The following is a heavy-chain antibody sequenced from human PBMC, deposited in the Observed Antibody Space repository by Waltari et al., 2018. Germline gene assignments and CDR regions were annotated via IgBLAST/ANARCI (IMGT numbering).Heavy chain of an antibody. Sequence: QVQLVQSGAEVKKPGSSVQVSCQASGGTFSSYTISWVRQAPGQGLEWMGRIIPILGIANYAQKFQGRVTITADKSTSTAYMELSSLRSEDTAVYYCARDYYDSSGYPSLEYWGQGTLVTVSS. J-gene: IGHJ4*02. D-gene: IGHD3-22*01. CDR2: IIPILGIA. CDR1: GGTFSSYT. CDR3: ARDYYDSSGYPSLEY. V-gene: IGHV1-69*08.